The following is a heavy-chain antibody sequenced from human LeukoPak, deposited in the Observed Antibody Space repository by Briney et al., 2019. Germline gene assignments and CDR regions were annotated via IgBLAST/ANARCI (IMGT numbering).Heavy chain of an antibody. CDR2: IKQDGSEK. Sequence: GGSLRLSCAASGFTFSSYWMSWVRQAPGKGLEWVANIKQDGSEKYYVDSVKGRFTISRDNAKNSLYLQMNSLRVEDTAVYYCAVEYSSSSMGYYFDYWGQGTLVTVSS. V-gene: IGHV3-7*01. J-gene: IGHJ4*02. CDR3: AVEYSSSSMGYYFDY. CDR1: GFTFSSYW. D-gene: IGHD6-6*01.